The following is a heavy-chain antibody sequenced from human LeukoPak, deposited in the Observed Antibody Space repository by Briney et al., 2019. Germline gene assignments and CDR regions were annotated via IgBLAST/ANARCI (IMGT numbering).Heavy chain of an antibody. CDR3: ARDSPIFGVVITFDY. J-gene: IGHJ4*02. CDR1: GGSISSYY. Sequence: PSETLSLTCTVSGGSISSYYWSWIRQPPGKGLEWIGYIYYSGSTKYNPSLKSRVTMSVDTSKNQFSLKLSSVTAADTAVYYCARDSPIFGVVITFDYWGQGTLVTVSS. V-gene: IGHV4-59*12. CDR2: IYYSGST. D-gene: IGHD3-3*01.